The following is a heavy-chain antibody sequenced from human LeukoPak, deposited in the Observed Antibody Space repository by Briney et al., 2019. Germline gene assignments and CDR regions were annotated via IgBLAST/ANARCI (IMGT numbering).Heavy chain of an antibody. CDR1: GLNFKIYG. CDR3: ATYYGGNPEYLQH. Sequence: GRSLRLSCAASGLNFKIYGMEWVRQAPGKGLEWVSFIWYDGSYKYYADSVRGRFSISRDNSKNTLYLQMNSLRAEDTAVYYCATYYGGNPEYLQHWGQGALVIVPS. CDR2: IWYDGSYK. V-gene: IGHV3-33*01. D-gene: IGHD2-21*01. J-gene: IGHJ1*01.